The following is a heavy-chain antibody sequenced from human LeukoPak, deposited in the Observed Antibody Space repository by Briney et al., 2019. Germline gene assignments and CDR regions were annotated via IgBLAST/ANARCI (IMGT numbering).Heavy chain of an antibody. CDR2: IYYSGST. Sequence: SQTPSLTCTVSGGSISSGGYYWSWIRQHPGKGLEWIGYIYYSGSTYYNPSLKSRGTISVDTSKNQFSLKLSSVTAADTAVYYCARGSAAGLLDYWGQGTLVTVSS. V-gene: IGHV4-31*03. CDR1: GGSISSGGYY. J-gene: IGHJ4*02. CDR3: ARGSAAGLLDY. D-gene: IGHD6-13*01.